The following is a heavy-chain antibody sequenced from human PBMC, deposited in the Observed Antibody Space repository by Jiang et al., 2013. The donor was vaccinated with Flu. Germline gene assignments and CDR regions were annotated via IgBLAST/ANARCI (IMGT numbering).Heavy chain of an antibody. CDR3: AVAPAY. CDR2: SYYRGTT. J-gene: IGHJ4*02. Sequence: PGLVKPSETLSLTCTVSGDSIMSTHNYWSWIRQPPGKGLEWIGSSYYRGTTYYNPSLKSRVTISVDTSKNQFSLNLSSVTAADTAVYYCAVAPAYWGQGTLVTVSS. CDR1: GDSIMSTHNY. V-gene: IGHV4-39*07. D-gene: IGHD2-21*01.